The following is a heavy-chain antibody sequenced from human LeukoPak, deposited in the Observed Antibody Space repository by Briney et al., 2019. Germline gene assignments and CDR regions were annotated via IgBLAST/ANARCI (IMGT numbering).Heavy chain of an antibody. CDR3: AREGYSGSYAPQYYYYMDV. Sequence: SSETLSLTCAVYGGSFSGYYWSWIRQPPGKGLEWIGEINHSGSTNYNPSLKSRVTISVDASKNQFSLKLSSVTAADTAVYYCAREGYSGSYAPQYYYYMDVWGKGTTVTVSS. D-gene: IGHD1-26*01. J-gene: IGHJ6*03. CDR1: GGSFSGYY. CDR2: INHSGST. V-gene: IGHV4-34*01.